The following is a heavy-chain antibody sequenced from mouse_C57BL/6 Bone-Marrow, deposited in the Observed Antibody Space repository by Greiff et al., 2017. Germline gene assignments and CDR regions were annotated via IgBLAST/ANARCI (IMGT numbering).Heavy chain of an antibody. CDR1: GYTFTSYW. CDR2: IHPNSGST. CDR3: ARGYGNSAGFAD. J-gene: IGHJ3*01. Sequence: QVHVKQPGAELVKPGASVKFSCKASGYTFTSYWMHWVEQRPGQGLEWIGMIHPNSGSTNYKEKFKSKAILTVDKSSGTAYMQLSSLTTEDSAVYYCARGYGNSAGFADWGQGTLVTVSA. D-gene: IGHD2-10*02. V-gene: IGHV1-64*01.